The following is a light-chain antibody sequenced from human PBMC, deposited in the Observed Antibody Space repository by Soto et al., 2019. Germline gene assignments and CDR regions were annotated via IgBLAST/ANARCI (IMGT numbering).Light chain of an antibody. V-gene: IGKV1-39*01. CDR1: QSISSY. CDR3: QQRYSTPRT. CDR2: AAS. J-gene: IGKJ4*02. Sequence: DIQMTQSPSSLSASVGDRVTITCRSSQSISSYLNWYQQKPGKAPKLLIYAASSLQSGVPSRFSGSGSGTDFTLTISSLQPEDFATYYCQQRYSTPRTFGGGTKVEIK.